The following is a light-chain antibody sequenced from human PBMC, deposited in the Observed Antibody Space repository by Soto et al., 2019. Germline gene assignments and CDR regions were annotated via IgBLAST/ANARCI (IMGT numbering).Light chain of an antibody. CDR2: EVS. CDR3: MQSTQLPPT. V-gene: IGKV2D-29*02. CDR1: HSLLHITGETF. Sequence: VMTHTALSLAVAPGQRASISCKSSHSLLHITGETFLFWYLQKPGQSPQIMIYEVSTRVSGVPDRFSGSGSGTDFKLEISRVETDDVGIYSCMQSTQLPPTCGQGTRLEIK. J-gene: IGKJ5*01.